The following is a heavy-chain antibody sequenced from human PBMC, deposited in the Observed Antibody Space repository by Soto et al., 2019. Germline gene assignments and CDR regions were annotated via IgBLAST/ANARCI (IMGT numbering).Heavy chain of an antibody. Sequence: SETLSLTCTVSGASVSSSTYSWGWIRQSPWQGLEWIGTIYSSENTYYNPSLLSRVTISVDTSKNEFSLKLSSVTAADTAVYYCARLNGYCISTNCHGYYGMDVWGQGTTVTVSS. D-gene: IGHD2-2*03. CDR3: ARLNGYCISTNCHGYYGMDV. CDR1: GASVSSSTYS. CDR2: IYSSENT. V-gene: IGHV4-39*01. J-gene: IGHJ6*02.